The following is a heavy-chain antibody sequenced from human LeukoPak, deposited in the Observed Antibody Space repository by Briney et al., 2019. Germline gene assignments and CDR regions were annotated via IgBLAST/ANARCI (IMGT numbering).Heavy chain of an antibody. CDR3: ARSDILTGSPFDY. D-gene: IGHD3-9*01. CDR1: GYTFTSYA. V-gene: IGHV1-3*01. CDR2: INAGNGNT. J-gene: IGHJ4*02. Sequence: ASVKVSCKASGYTFTSYAMHWVRQAPGQRLEWMGWINAGNGNTKYSQKLQGRVTITRDTSASTAYMELSSLRSEDTAVYYCARSDILTGSPFDYWGQGTLVTVSS.